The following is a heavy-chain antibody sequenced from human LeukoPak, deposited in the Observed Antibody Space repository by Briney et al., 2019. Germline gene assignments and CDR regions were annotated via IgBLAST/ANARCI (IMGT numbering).Heavy chain of an antibody. J-gene: IGHJ6*03. CDR2: IYTSGST. CDR1: GGSISSYY. D-gene: IGHD6-19*01. V-gene: IGHV4-4*07. CDR3: AREAVGYSSGWYLLYYYYYMDV. Sequence: SETLSLTCTVSGGSISSYYWSWIRQPAGKGLEWIGRIYTSGSTNYNPSPKSRVTMSVDTSKNQFSLKLSSVTAADTAVYYCAREAVGYSSGWYLLYYYYYMDVWGKGTTVTISS.